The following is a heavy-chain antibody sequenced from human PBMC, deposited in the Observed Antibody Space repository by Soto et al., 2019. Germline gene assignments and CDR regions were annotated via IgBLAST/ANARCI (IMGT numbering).Heavy chain of an antibody. V-gene: IGHV5-10-1*01. J-gene: IGHJ5*02. D-gene: IGHD3-10*01. CDR1: GYTFTNNW. CDR3: ASHRGFGLRSYIDH. Sequence: GESLKISCKVSGYTFTNNWISWVRQMPGKGLEWMGRIDPSDPYLNYSPSFQGHATISAGKSTNTACLHFSILKASDTAVYYCASHRGFGLRSYIDHWGQGTLVTVSS. CDR2: IDPSDPYL.